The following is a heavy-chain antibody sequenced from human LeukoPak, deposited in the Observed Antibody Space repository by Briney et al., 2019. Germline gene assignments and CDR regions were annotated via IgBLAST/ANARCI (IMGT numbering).Heavy chain of an antibody. CDR1: GFTVSSNY. J-gene: IGHJ6*03. CDR2: IYSGGST. V-gene: IGHV3-53*01. CDR3: ARVSDYQLYYYMDV. D-gene: IGHD2-2*01. Sequence: GGSLRLSCAASGFTVSSNYMSWVRQAPGKGLEWVSVIYSGGSTYYADSVKGRFTISRDNSKNTLYLQMNSLRAEDTAVYYCARVSDYQLYYYMDVWGKGTTVTVSS.